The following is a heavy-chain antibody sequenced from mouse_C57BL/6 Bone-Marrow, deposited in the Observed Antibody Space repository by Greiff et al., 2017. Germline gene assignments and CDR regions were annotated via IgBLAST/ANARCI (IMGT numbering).Heavy chain of an antibody. J-gene: IGHJ3*01. CDR3: AISNDDPAWFAY. Sequence: QVQLQQPGAELVKPGASVQLSCKASGYTFTSYWMHWVQQRPGQGLEWIGMIHPNSGSTNYNEKFKSKATLTVDKSSSTADRQHISRTSEASAVYYCAISNDDPAWFAYWGEVTLVTFAA. CDR2: IHPNSGST. CDR1: GYTFTSYW. D-gene: IGHD2-3*01. V-gene: IGHV1-64*01.